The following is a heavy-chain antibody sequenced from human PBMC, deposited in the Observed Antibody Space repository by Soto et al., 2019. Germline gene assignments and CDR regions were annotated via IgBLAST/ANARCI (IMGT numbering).Heavy chain of an antibody. Sequence: QVPLVQSGAEVKKPGSSVKVSCKASGDTFSRYAISWVRQAPGQGLEWMGGIIPIFHKAKYAQKFQGRVTITADESTSTAYMELSSLRSEDTAVYYCARDPNSNYGENWFDPWGQGTLVTVSS. J-gene: IGHJ5*02. D-gene: IGHD1-7*01. CDR3: ARDPNSNYGENWFDP. CDR1: GDTFSRYA. CDR2: IIPIFHKA. V-gene: IGHV1-69*01.